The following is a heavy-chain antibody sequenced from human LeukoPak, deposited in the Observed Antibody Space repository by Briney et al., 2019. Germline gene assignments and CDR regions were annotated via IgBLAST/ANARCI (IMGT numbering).Heavy chain of an antibody. CDR3: ARGCAWHGGCLNC. V-gene: IGHV1-58*01. CDR1: GFTFTSSA. J-gene: IGHJ4*02. Sequence: GASVKVSCKASGFTFTSSAVQWVRQARGQRLEWIGWIVVGSGNTNYAQKFQERVTITRDMSTSTAYMELSSLRSEDTAVYYCARGCAWHGGCLNCWGRGALVTVSS. CDR2: IVVGSGNT. D-gene: IGHD3-10*01.